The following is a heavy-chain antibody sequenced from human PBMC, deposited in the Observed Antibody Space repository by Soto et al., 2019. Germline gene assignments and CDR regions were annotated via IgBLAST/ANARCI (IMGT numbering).Heavy chain of an antibody. CDR1: GGSIRTYY. D-gene: IGHD6-6*01. CDR3: ARISSDSTSLAFDY. J-gene: IGHJ4*02. V-gene: IGHV4-59*01. CDR2: IYYSGNT. Sequence: SETLSLTCTVSGGSIRTYYWSWIRQPPGKGLEWIGYIYYSGNTNYNPSLKSRVTISVDTSKKQFSLNMGSVTAADTAVYYCARISSDSTSLAFDYWGQGTPVTVSS.